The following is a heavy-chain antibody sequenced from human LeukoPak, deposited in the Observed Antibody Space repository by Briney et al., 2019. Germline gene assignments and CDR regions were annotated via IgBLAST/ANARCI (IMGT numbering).Heavy chain of an antibody. CDR1: GFTFSSYS. J-gene: IGHJ4*02. D-gene: IGHD3-10*01. CDR3: ARDGGSRYYWDSG. CDR2: ISSSSNSI. V-gene: IGHV3-21*01. Sequence: GGSLRLSCAASGFTFSSYSMNWVRQAPGKGLEWVSSISSSSNSIYYPDSVKAPFTISRDNAKNSLYLQMNSLRAEDTAVYYCARDGGSRYYWDSGWGQGTLVTVSS.